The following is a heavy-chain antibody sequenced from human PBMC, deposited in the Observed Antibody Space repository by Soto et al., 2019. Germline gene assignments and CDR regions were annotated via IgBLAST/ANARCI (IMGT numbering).Heavy chain of an antibody. CDR2: ISAYNGNT. CDR1: GYTFTSYG. Sequence: ASVKVSCKASGYTFTSYGISWVRQAPGQGLEWMGWISAYNGNTNYAQKLQGRVTMTTDTSTSTAYMELRSLRSDDTAVYYCARAGSGSYYFLSGNYYYYGMDVRGQGTPVTVSS. J-gene: IGHJ6*02. D-gene: IGHD1-26*01. V-gene: IGHV1-18*01. CDR3: ARAGSGSYYFLSGNYYYYGMDV.